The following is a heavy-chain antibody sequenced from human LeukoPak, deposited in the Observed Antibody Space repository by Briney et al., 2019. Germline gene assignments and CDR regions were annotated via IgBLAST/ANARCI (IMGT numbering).Heavy chain of an antibody. D-gene: IGHD3-3*01. CDR3: ARDSSNFDFWSAYFYIDY. Sequence: PGGSLRLSCSASGFTFSRHSMNWVRQAPGKGLEWVANITHDGSEESYVDSVKGRFTISRDNAKNSLFLHMNSLRAEDTAMYYCARDSSNFDFWSAYFYIDYWGPGTLVAVSS. CDR1: GFTFSRHS. V-gene: IGHV3-7*01. CDR2: ITHDGSEE. J-gene: IGHJ4*02.